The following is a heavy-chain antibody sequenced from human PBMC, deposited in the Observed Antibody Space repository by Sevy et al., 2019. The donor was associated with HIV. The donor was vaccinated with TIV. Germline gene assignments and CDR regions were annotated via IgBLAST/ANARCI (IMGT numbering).Heavy chain of an antibody. CDR1: GFTFSSYG. Sequence: GGSLRLSCAASGFTFSSYGMHWVGQAPGKGLEWVAFIRYDGSNKYYADSVKGRFTISRDNSKNTLYLQMNSLRAEDTAVYYCAKAGYCSGGSCYSWYYYYGMDVWGQGTTVTVSS. CDR3: AKAGYCSGGSCYSWYYYYGMDV. D-gene: IGHD2-15*01. J-gene: IGHJ6*02. V-gene: IGHV3-30*02. CDR2: IRYDGSNK.